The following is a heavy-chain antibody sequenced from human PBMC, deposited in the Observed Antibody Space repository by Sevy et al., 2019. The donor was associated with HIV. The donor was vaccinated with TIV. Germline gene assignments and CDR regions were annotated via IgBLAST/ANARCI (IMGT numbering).Heavy chain of an antibody. Sequence: AAVKVSCKASGYTFTSYAMNWVGQAPGQGLEWMGWINTNTRNPTYAQGFTGRVVFCLDTSVSTAYLQISSLKDEDTAVYYCASERKYIVVVPAAMRAYYHYYYGMDVWGQGTPVTVSS. J-gene: IGHJ6*02. CDR1: GYTFTSYA. V-gene: IGHV7-4-1*02. CDR3: ASERKYIVVVPAAMRAYYHYYYGMDV. CDR2: INTNTRNP. D-gene: IGHD2-2*01.